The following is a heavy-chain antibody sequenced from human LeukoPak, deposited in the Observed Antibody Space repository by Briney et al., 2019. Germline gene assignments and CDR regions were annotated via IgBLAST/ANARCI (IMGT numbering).Heavy chain of an antibody. Sequence: ASVKVSCKASGYTFTSYGISWVRQAPGQGLERMGWISAYNGNTNYAQKLQGRVTMTTDTSTSTAYMELRSLRSDDTAVYYCASSGSSWYVFDYWGQGTLVTVSS. D-gene: IGHD6-13*01. CDR2: ISAYNGNT. V-gene: IGHV1-18*01. CDR1: GYTFTSYG. CDR3: ASSGSSWYVFDY. J-gene: IGHJ4*02.